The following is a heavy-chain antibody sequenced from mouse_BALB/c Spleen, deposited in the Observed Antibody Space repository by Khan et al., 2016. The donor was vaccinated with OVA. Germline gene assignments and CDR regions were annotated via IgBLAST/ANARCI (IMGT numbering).Heavy chain of an antibody. CDR1: GYTFTSYW. V-gene: IGHV1S22*01. J-gene: IGHJ2*01. Sequence: LQQPGSELVRPGASVKLSCKASGYTFTSYWMHWVKQRPGQGLEWIGNIYPGSGSTIYDEKFKSKATLTVDTSSSTAYMQLSSLTSEDSAVYYCTRGEYDGDYWGQGTTLTVSS. D-gene: IGHD2-14*01. CDR2: IYPGSGST. CDR3: TRGEYDGDY.